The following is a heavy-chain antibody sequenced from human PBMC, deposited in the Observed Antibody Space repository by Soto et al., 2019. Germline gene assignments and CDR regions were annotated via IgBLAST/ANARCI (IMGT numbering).Heavy chain of an antibody. Sequence: QVQLVQSGAEVKKPGSSVKVSCKASGGTFSSYAISWVRQAPGQGLEWMGGIIPIFGTANYAQKSQGRVTITADESTSTAYMELSSLRSEDTAVYYCARVGKDIVVVPAAINYYYYGMDVWGQGTTVTVSS. CDR3: ARVGKDIVVVPAAINYYYYGMDV. CDR1: GGTFSSYA. D-gene: IGHD2-2*01. CDR2: IIPIFGTA. V-gene: IGHV1-69*01. J-gene: IGHJ6*02.